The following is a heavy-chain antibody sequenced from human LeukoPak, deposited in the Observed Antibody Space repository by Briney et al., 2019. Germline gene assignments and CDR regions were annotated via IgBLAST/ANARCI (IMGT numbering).Heavy chain of an antibody. CDR1: GFTFSSYA. V-gene: IGHV3-23*01. J-gene: IGHJ4*02. CDR3: AKRISRTSKGFDY. Sequence: GGSLRLSCAASGFTFSSYAMYWVRQAPGKGLEWVSSISAGGGNTYYTDSVKGRFTISRDNSKNTLYLQMNSLGAEDTAIYYCAKRISRTSKGFDYWGQGTLVTVSS. D-gene: IGHD2-2*01. CDR2: ISAGGGNT.